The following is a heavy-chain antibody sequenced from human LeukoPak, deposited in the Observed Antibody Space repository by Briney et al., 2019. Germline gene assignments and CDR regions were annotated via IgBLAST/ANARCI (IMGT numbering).Heavy chain of an antibody. Sequence: ASVKVSCKASGYTFTSYGISWVRQAPGQGLEWMGWISAYNGNTNYAQKLQGRVTMTTDTSTSTAYMELRSLRAEDTAVYYCAKDSVSGRRWLPYFDYWGQGTLVTVSS. CDR2: ISAYNGNT. J-gene: IGHJ4*02. V-gene: IGHV1-18*01. D-gene: IGHD5-24*01. CDR1: GYTFTSYG. CDR3: AKDSVSGRRWLPYFDY.